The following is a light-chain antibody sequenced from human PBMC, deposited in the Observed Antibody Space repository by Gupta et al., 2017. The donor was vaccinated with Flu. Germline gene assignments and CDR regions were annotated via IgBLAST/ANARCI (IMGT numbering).Light chain of an antibody. CDR1: QGISSY. CDR3: QQDDSYPMVT. V-gene: IGKV1-8*01. J-gene: IGKJ3*01. Sequence: AIRMTQSPSSFSASTGDRVTITCRASQGISSYLAWYQQKPGKAPKLLIYAASTWQSGVPSRFSGSGYGKDFTLTISCRQSEDFATYYCQQDDSYPMVTFGHGTKVDIK. CDR2: AAS.